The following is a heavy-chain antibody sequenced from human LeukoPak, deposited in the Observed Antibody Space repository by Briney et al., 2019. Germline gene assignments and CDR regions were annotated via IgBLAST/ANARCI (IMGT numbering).Heavy chain of an antibody. CDR3: ARGGSYYYDSSRIDY. CDR1: GFTVSSNY. J-gene: IGHJ4*02. D-gene: IGHD3-22*01. V-gene: IGHV3-66*01. Sequence: GGSLRLSCAASGFTVSSNYMSWVRQAPGKGLEWVSVIYSGGSTYYADSVKGRFTISRDNSKNTLYLQMNSLRAEDTAVYYCARGGSYYYDSSRIDYWGQGTLVTVSS. CDR2: IYSGGST.